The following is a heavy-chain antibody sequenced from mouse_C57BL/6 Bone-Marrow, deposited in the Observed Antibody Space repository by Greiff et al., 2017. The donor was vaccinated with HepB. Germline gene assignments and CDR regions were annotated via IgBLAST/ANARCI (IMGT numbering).Heavy chain of an antibody. Sequence: EVKLVESGGDLVKPGGSLKLSCAASGFTFSSYGMSWVRQTPDKRLEWVATISSGGSYTYYPDSVKGRFTISRDNAKNTLYLQMSSLKSEDTAMYYCARQEDPHYFGYWGQGTTLTVSS. V-gene: IGHV5-6*01. CDR2: ISSGGSYT. CDR1: GFTFSSYG. CDR3: ARQEDPHYFGY. J-gene: IGHJ2*01.